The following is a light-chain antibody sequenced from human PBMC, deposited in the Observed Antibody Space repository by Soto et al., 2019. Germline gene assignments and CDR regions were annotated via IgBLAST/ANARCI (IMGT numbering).Light chain of an antibody. CDR3: QQYGSSPFT. J-gene: IGKJ3*01. Sequence: EIVMTQSPATLSVSPGERATLSCRASQSVSSKLAWFQQKPGQAPSLLIYGVSTRATGVPDRFSGSGSGADFTLTISRLEPEDFAAYYCQQYGSSPFTFGPGTKVDIK. CDR2: GVS. V-gene: IGKV3-20*01. CDR1: QSVSSK.